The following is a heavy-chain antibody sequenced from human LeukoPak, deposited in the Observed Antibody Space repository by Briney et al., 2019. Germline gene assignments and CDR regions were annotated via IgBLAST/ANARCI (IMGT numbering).Heavy chain of an antibody. CDR1: GGSINTHC. D-gene: IGHD4-17*01. Sequence: SETLSLTCTVSGGSINTHCWSWIRQPAGKGLEWIGRISTGGSINFNPSLESRVTMSVDTSKKQFSLRLSSVTAADTAVYYCARDQGDYGDHRYFDYWGQGTLVTVSS. J-gene: IGHJ4*02. CDR3: ARDQGDYGDHRYFDY. CDR2: ISTGGSI. V-gene: IGHV4-4*07.